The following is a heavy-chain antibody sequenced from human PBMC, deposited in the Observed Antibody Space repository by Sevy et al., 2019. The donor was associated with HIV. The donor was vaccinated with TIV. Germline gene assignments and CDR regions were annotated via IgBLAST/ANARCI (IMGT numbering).Heavy chain of an antibody. V-gene: IGHV3-43*01. D-gene: IGHD3-3*01. J-gene: IGHJ6*02. CDR2: MSWDGGST. Sequence: GGSLRLSCSASGFTFDDYTMHWVRQAPGKGLEWVSLMSWDGGSTYYADSVKGRFTISRDNSKNSLYLQMYSLKIEDTALYYCAKDRGFDYGMDVWGLGTTVTVSS. CDR1: GFTFDDYT. CDR3: AKDRGFDYGMDV.